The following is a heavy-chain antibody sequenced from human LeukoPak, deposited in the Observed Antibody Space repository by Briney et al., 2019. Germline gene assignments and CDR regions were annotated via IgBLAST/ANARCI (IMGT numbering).Heavy chain of an antibody. V-gene: IGHV4-30-2*01. Sequence: SQTLSLTCSVSGGSISSDDYSWSWIRQPPGKGLEWVGYIYPSGRSYYNPSLVSRVTISVDTSKSQFFLKVNSVTAADTAVYYCARAGNAGGIEYWGQGTLVTVSS. D-gene: IGHD2/OR15-2a*01. CDR1: GGSISSDDYS. CDR3: ARAGNAGGIEY. CDR2: IYPSGRS. J-gene: IGHJ4*02.